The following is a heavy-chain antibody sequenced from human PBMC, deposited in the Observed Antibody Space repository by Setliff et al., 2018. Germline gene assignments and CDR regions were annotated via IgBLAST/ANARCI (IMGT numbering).Heavy chain of an antibody. J-gene: IGHJ4*02. CDR3: AKDIYGSGSYAVGGYFDY. D-gene: IGHD3-10*01. Sequence: GGSLRLSCAASGFTFTNYIIHWVRQAPGKGLEWVAVMSLDETNKYYADSVRGRFTISRDISKNTLYLQMNSLRPDDTAVYYCAKDIYGSGSYAVGGYFDYWGQGTQVTVSS. CDR2: MSLDETNK. V-gene: IGHV3-30-3*01. CDR1: GFTFTNYI.